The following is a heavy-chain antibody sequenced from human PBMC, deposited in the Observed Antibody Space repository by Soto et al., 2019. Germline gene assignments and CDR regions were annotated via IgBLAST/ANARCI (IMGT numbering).Heavy chain of an antibody. V-gene: IGHV3-23*01. CDR2: ISGSGGST. J-gene: IGHJ6*03. Sequence: GGSLRLSCAASGFTFCSYAMSWVRQAPGKGLEWVSAISGSGGSTYYADSVKGRFTISRDNSKNTLYLQMNSLRAEDTAVYYCAKARSGFDYYMDVWGKGTTVTVSS. CDR3: AKARSGFDYYMDV. CDR1: GFTFCSYA. D-gene: IGHD3-3*01.